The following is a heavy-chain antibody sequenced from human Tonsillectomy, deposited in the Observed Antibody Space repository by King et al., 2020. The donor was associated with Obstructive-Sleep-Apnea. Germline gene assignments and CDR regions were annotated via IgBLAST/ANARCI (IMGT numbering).Heavy chain of an antibody. CDR3: ARDSRPKYSDILTGWMDY. CDR1: GFTFSDFY. D-gene: IGHD3-9*01. Sequence: VQLVESGGGLVKPGGSLRLSCAASGFTFSDFYMNWIRQAPGKGLEWIAYISSAGTTIYYADSVKGRFTISRDNAKNSLYLQMNSVRDEDTALYYCARDSRPKYSDILTGWMDYWGQGALVTVSS. CDR2: ISSAGTTI. V-gene: IGHV3-11*01. J-gene: IGHJ4*02.